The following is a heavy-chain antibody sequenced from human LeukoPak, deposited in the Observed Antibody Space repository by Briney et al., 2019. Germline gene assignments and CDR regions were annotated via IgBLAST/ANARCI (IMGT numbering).Heavy chain of an antibody. CDR1: GYTFATYY. D-gene: IGHD3-10*01. V-gene: IGHV1-46*03. J-gene: IGHJ4*02. CDR2: INPNSGAP. CDR3: ARRASGSGSPLDY. Sequence: ASVKVSCKASGYTFATYYIHWVRQAPGQGLEWMGIINPNSGAPRFAQKFQGRLTMARDTSTSTVHMELSSLRSEDMAVYYCARRASGSGSPLDYWGQGTLVTVSS.